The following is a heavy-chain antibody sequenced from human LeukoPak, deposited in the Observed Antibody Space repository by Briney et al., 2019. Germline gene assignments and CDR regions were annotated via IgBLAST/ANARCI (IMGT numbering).Heavy chain of an antibody. V-gene: IGHV1-2*02. D-gene: IGHD5-18*01. J-gene: IGHJ4*02. CDR2: INPNSGGT. CDR1: GYTFSGHY. CDR3: ARVPAGYGPYYFDY. Sequence: ASVKVSCKASGYTFSGHYIHWVRQAPGQGLEWMVWINPNSGGTNYAQKFQGRVTMTRDTSISTAYMELSSLRSDDTAVYYCARVPAGYGPYYFDYWGQGTLVTVSS.